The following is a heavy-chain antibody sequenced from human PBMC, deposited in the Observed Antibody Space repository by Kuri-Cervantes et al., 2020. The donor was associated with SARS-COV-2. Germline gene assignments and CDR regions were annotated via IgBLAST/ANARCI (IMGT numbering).Heavy chain of an antibody. CDR3: ARDLTLGYCSGGSCYYYYYGMDV. V-gene: IGHV3-30-3*01. CDR2: TSYDGTSK. J-gene: IGHJ6*02. Sequence: GGSLRLSCAASGFTVNNYAMHWVRQTPGEGLEWVAITSYDGTSKYYADSVKGRFTISRDNAKNTLYLQMNSLRAEDTAVYYCARDLTLGYCSGGSCYYYYYGMDVWGQGTTVTVSS. CDR1: GFTVNNYA. D-gene: IGHD2-15*01.